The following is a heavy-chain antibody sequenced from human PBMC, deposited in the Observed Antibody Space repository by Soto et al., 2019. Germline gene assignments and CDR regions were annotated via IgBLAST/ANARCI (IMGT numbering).Heavy chain of an antibody. CDR2: MNPNSGNT. Sequence: GASVKVSCKASGYTFTSYDINWVRQATGQGLEWMGWMNPNSGNTGYAQKFQGRVTMTRNTSISTAYMELSGLRSEDTAVYYCAIRYYYDYPGGMDVWGQGTTVTVSS. CDR1: GYTFTSYD. V-gene: IGHV1-8*01. CDR3: AIRYYYDYPGGMDV. J-gene: IGHJ6*02. D-gene: IGHD3-22*01.